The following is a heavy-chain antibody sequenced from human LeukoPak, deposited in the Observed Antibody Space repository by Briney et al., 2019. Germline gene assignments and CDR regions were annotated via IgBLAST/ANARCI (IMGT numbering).Heavy chain of an antibody. V-gene: IGHV4-30-2*01. CDR2: IYHSGST. CDR1: GGSISSGGYS. D-gene: IGHD5-18*01. J-gene: IGHJ5*02. CDR3: ARQRTAMVRFDP. Sequence: SQTLSLTCAVSGGSISSGGYSWSWIRQPPGKGLEWIGYIYHSGSTNYNPSLKSRVTISVDTSKNQFSLKLSSVTAADTAVYYCARQRTAMVRFDPWGQGTLVTVSS.